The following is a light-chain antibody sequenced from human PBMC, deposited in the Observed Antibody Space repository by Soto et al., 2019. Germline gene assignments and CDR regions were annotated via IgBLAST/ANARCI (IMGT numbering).Light chain of an antibody. J-gene: IGKJ1*01. Sequence: IVLTQSPGTLSLSPGERATLSCGASQSVTKKNLNWYKQKPGQAPRLLIYGASTRATGVPPRFSGSGSGTEFTLTISSLPSEDFEVYYCQKFNKWPWTFGQGTKVDIK. CDR1: QSVTKKN. CDR2: GAS. V-gene: IGKV3-15*01. CDR3: QKFNKWPWT.